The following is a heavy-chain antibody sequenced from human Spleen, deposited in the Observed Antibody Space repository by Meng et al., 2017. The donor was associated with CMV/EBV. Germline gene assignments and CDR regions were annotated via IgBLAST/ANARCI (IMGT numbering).Heavy chain of an antibody. CDR2: IKQDGSEK. CDR1: GFTFSSYA. J-gene: IGHJ6*02. CDR3: ARVRGYSYGPYYYYYYGMDV. Sequence: GGSLRLSCAASGFTFSSYAMTWVRQAPGKGLEWVANIKQDGSEKYYVDSVKGRFTISRDNAKNSLYLQMNSLRAEDTAVYYCARVRGYSYGPYYYYYYGMDVWGQGTTVTVSS. V-gene: IGHV3-7*01. D-gene: IGHD5-18*01.